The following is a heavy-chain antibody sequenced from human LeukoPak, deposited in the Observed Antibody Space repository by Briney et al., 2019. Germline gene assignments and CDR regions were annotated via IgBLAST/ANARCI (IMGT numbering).Heavy chain of an antibody. CDR2: ISAYNGNT. V-gene: IGHV1-18*01. CDR3: ARDARYSSGWCDY. J-gene: IGHJ4*02. D-gene: IGHD6-19*01. Sequence: ASVKVSCKASGYTFTSYGISWVRQAPGQGLEWMGWISAYNGNTNYAQKLQGRVTMTTDTSTSTVYMELSSLRSEDTAVYYCARDARYSSGWCDYWGQGTLVTVSS. CDR1: GYTFTSYG.